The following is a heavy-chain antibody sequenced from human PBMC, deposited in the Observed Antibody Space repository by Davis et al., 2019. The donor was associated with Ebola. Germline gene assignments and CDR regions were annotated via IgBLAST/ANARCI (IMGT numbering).Heavy chain of an antibody. V-gene: IGHV3-48*02. CDR2: ISSSSSPR. D-gene: IGHD7-27*01. Sequence: PGGSLRLSCTASGFTFSTYSMNWVRQAPGKGLEWVSYISSSSSPRHYADSVKGRFTISRDNAKNSLYLQMSSLRDDDTAVYYCASADWGKWGQGTLVTVSS. CDR3: ASADWGK. CDR1: GFTFSTYS. J-gene: IGHJ4*02.